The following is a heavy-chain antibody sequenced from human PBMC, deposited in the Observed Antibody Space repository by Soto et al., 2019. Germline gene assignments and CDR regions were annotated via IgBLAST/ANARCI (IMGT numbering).Heavy chain of an antibody. CDR2: ISYDGSNK. CDR3: AKVRRVSTVSQIDY. CDR1: GFTFSSYG. D-gene: IGHD4-17*01. J-gene: IGHJ4*02. V-gene: IGHV3-30*18. Sequence: QVQLVESGGGVVQPGRSLRLSCAASGFTFSSYGMHWVRQAPGKGLEWAAVISYDGSNKYYADSVKGRFTISRDNSKNRLYLQMNSLRAEDTALYYCAKVRRVSTVSQIDYWGQGTLVTVSS.